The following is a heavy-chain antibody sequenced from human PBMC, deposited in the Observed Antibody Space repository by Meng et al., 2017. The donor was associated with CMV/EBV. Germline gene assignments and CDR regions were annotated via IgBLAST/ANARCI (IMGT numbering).Heavy chain of an antibody. CDR1: GGTFSSYA. CDR3: ARAPLQVEMATMGNYFDY. D-gene: IGHD5-24*01. J-gene: IGHJ4*02. CDR2: IIPIFGTA. Sequence: SVKVSCKASGGTFSSYAISWVRQAPGQGLEWMGGIIPIFGTANYAQKFQGRVTITTDKSTSTAYMELSSLRSEDTAVYYCARAPLQVEMATMGNYFDYWGQGTLVTVSS. V-gene: IGHV1-69*05.